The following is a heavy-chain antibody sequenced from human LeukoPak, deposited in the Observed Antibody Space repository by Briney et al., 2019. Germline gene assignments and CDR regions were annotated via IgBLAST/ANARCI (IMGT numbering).Heavy chain of an antibody. V-gene: IGHV4-34*01. CDR2: INHSGST. CDR3: ARVQGSSAPTLFDY. Sequence: SETLSLTCAVYGGSFRGYYWSWIRQPPGKGLEWIGEINHSGSTNYNPSLKSRVTISVDTSKNQFSLKLSSVTAADTAVYYCARVQGSSAPTLFDYWGQGTLVTVSS. CDR1: GGSFRGYY. J-gene: IGHJ4*02. D-gene: IGHD6-6*01.